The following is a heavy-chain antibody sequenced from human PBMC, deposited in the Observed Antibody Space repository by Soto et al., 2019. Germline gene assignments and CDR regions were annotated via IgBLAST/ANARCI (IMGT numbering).Heavy chain of an antibody. Sequence: ASVKVSCKASGGTFSSYAISWVRQAPGQGLEWMGGIIPIFGTANYAQKFQGRVTITADESTSTAYMELSSLRSEDTAVYYCAISLNYGGNVLWFDPWGQGTLVTSPQ. CDR3: AISLNYGGNVLWFDP. V-gene: IGHV1-69*13. J-gene: IGHJ5*02. CDR1: GGTFSSYA. D-gene: IGHD4-17*01. CDR2: IIPIFGTA.